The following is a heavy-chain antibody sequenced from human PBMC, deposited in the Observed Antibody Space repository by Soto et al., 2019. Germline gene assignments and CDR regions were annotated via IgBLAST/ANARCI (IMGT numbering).Heavy chain of an antibody. J-gene: IGHJ4*02. CDR2: ISAYNHYT. Sequence: ASVRVSCRPSGYTFSTYGITWVRQAPGQGLEWMGWISAYNHYTNYAQKFQDRVTMTTDTSTNTAYMELRSLTSGDTAMYFCARVGPSREVPYPFEYWGQGTLVTVSS. D-gene: IGHD1-26*01. CDR1: GYTFSTYG. V-gene: IGHV1-18*01. CDR3: ARVGPSREVPYPFEY.